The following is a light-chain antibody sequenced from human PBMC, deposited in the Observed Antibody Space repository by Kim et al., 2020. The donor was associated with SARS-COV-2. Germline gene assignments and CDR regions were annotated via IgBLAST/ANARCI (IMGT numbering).Light chain of an antibody. V-gene: IGLV1-51*01. CDR3: ATWDTSLSNVV. CDR2: END. J-gene: IGLJ2*01. Sequence: GQTVTISCSGSNSNIVSNFVSWYQSVPGIAPKILIFENDQRYSGIPDRFSAAKSGTSATLDITGLQTGDEADYYCATWDTSLSNVVFGEGTQLTVL. CDR1: NSNIVSNF.